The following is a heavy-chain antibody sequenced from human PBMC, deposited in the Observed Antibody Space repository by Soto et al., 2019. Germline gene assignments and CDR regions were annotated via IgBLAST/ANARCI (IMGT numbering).Heavy chain of an antibody. CDR2: IKSKTDDGTT. Sequence: PGGSLRLSCAASGFTFSNAWMNWVRQAPGKGLEWVGRIKSKTDDGTTDYPAPVKGRFIISRDDSENTLYLQMNSLKTEDTAMYYCTTGPVESLHIWGQGTMVTVSS. J-gene: IGHJ3*02. CDR3: TTGPVESLHI. CDR1: GFTFSNAW. V-gene: IGHV3-15*01.